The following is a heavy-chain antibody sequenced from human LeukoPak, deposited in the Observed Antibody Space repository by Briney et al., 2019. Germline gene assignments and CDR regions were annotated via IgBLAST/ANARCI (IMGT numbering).Heavy chain of an antibody. V-gene: IGHV3-NL1*01. Sequence: PGGSLRLSCAASGFTFSSYGMHWVRQAPGKGLEWVSVIYSGGSTYYADSVKGRFTISRDNSKNTLYLQMNSLRAEDTAVYYCASQDYYYDSSGYQFDYWGQGTLVTVSS. CDR1: GFTFSSYG. CDR3: ASQDYYYDSSGYQFDY. J-gene: IGHJ4*02. D-gene: IGHD3-22*01. CDR2: IYSGGST.